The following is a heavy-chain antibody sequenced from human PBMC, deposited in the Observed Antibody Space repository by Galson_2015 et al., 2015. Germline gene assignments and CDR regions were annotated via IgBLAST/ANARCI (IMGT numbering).Heavy chain of an antibody. J-gene: IGHJ4*02. CDR1: GASISTGRYY. D-gene: IGHD2-2*01. V-gene: IGHV4-39*01. CDR2: IFYGGNT. Sequence: TLSLTCSVSGASISTGRYYWGWIRQPPGKGLEWIGSIFYGGNTYYNPSLKSRVTISVDTSKNQFSLKLTSVIAPDTSMYYCARHGEYCSTSSCYVVDYWGQGILVTVSS. CDR3: ARHGEYCSTSSCYVVDY.